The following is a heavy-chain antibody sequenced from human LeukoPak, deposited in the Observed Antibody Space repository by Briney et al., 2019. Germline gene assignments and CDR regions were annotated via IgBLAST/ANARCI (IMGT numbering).Heavy chain of an antibody. Sequence: PSETLSLTCSVSGDSISMHYWSWIRQPPGKGLEWIGYIDHTGSTNYNPSLNSRVTISRDTSKNHFSLELSSVTAAGTAVYFCARGRVSSSSWSSTYYYYFYMDVWGKGTTVTVSS. CDR2: IDHTGST. V-gene: IGHV4-59*11. J-gene: IGHJ6*03. D-gene: IGHD6-13*01. CDR1: GDSISMHY. CDR3: ARGRVSSSSWSSTYYYYFYMDV.